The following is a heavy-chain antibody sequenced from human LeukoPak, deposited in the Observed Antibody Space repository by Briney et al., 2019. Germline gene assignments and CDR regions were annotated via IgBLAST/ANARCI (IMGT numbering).Heavy chain of an antibody. V-gene: IGHV3-21*01. CDR2: ITSGGDYI. CDR3: ARGHYDVLAASYKWTPDY. J-gene: IGHJ4*02. D-gene: IGHD3-9*01. CDR1: GFTFNTFN. Sequence: KPGGSLRLSCAASGFTFNTFNMNWVRQAPGKGLEWVSSITSGGDYIYYADSVKGRLTTSRDNAKNSLSLQLNSLRVEDTAVYYCARGHYDVLAASYKWTPDYWGQGTLVTVSS.